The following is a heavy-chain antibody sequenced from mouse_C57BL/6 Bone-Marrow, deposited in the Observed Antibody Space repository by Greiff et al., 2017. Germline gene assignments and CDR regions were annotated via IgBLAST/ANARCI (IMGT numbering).Heavy chain of an antibody. CDR1: GYTFTDYY. CDR2: IYPGSGNT. V-gene: IGHV1-76*01. D-gene: IGHD2-2*01. CDR3: ARGIYYGYAWFAY. J-gene: IGHJ3*01. Sequence: QVQLQQSGAELVRPGASVKLSCKASGYTFTDYYINWVKQRPGQGLEWIARIYPGSGNTYYNEKFKGKATLTAEKSSSTAYMQLSSLTSEDSAVYFCARGIYYGYAWFAYWGQGTLVTVSA.